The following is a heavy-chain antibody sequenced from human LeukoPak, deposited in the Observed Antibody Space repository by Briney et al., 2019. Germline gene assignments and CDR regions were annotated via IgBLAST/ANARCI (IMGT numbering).Heavy chain of an antibody. CDR2: IIPIFGTA. CDR3: ARDQGGGSYYRDPQTYYFDY. V-gene: IGHV1-69*06. J-gene: IGHJ4*02. D-gene: IGHD1-26*01. Sequence: SVKVSCKASGGTFSSYAISWERQAPGQGLEWMGRIIPIFGTANYAQKFQGRVTITADKSTSTAYMELSSLRSEDTAVYYCARDQGGGSYYRDPQTYYFDYWGQGTLVTVSS. CDR1: GGTFSSYA.